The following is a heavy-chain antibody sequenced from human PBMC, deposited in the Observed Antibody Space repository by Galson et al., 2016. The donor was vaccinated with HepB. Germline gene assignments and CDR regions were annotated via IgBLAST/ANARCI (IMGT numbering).Heavy chain of an antibody. V-gene: IGHV3-74*01. CDR1: GFTFSSYW. CDR2: IDSDGTST. Sequence: SLRLSCAASGFTFSSYWMYWVRQGPGKGLVWVSRIDSDGTSTSYADSVKGRFTISRDNAKNTLKLQMNSLRAEDTAVFYCARGWRGGTLGEDGSAGLHWGQGTLVAVSS. J-gene: IGHJ4*02. D-gene: IGHD1-26*01. CDR3: ARGWRGGTLGEDGSAGLH.